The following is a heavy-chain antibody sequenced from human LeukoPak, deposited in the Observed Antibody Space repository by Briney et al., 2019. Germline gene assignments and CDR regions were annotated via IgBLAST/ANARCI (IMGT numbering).Heavy chain of an antibody. J-gene: IGHJ5*02. D-gene: IGHD3-10*01. CDR1: GASVTSGGFY. CDR2: IYYTGST. Sequence: PLETLSLTCSVSGASVTSGGFYWGWLRQPLGKGPEWIATIYYTGSTYYNPSLKSRVSISIDTSKNQFSLRLTSVTATDTAVYHCARHSGSGSESRPFDPWGQGTLVSVSS. V-gene: IGHV4-39*01. CDR3: ARHSGSGSESRPFDP.